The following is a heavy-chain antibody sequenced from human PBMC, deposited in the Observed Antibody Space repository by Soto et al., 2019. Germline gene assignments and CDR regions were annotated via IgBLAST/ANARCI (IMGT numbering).Heavy chain of an antibody. CDR1: GYSFTSYW. Sequence: GESLKISCKGSGYSFTSYWIGWVRQMPGKGLEWMGIIYPGDSDSRYSPSFQGQVTISADKSISTAYLQWSSLKASDTAMYYCARFERGRFLEWSRFDYWGQGTLVTVSS. CDR2: IYPGDSDS. J-gene: IGHJ4*02. CDR3: ARFERGRFLEWSRFDY. D-gene: IGHD3-3*01. V-gene: IGHV5-51*01.